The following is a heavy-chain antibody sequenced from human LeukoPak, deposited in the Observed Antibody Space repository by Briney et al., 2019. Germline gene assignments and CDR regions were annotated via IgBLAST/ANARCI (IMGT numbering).Heavy chain of an antibody. V-gene: IGHV1-8*03. CDR1: GYTFTSYD. Sequence: ASVKVSCKASGYTFTSYDINWVRQATGQGLEWMGWMNPNSGNTGYAQKFQGRVTITRNTSISTAYMELSSLRSEDTAVYYCARVSLRYHTFDIWGQGTMVTVSS. J-gene: IGHJ3*02. CDR2: MNPNSGNT. CDR3: ARVSLRYHTFDI. D-gene: IGHD2-15*01.